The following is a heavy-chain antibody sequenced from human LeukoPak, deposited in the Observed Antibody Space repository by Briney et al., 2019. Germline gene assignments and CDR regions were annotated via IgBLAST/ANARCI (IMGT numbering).Heavy chain of an antibody. Sequence: SETLPLTCAVYGGSFSGYYWSWIRQPPGKGLEWIGYIYYSGSTNYSPSLKSRLTISVDTSKNQFSLKLSSVTAADTAVYYCARTYGSSGLGYFDLWGRGTLVTVSS. CDR3: ARTYGSSGLGYFDL. CDR1: GGSFSGYY. D-gene: IGHD6-13*01. CDR2: IYYSGST. J-gene: IGHJ2*01. V-gene: IGHV4-59*01.